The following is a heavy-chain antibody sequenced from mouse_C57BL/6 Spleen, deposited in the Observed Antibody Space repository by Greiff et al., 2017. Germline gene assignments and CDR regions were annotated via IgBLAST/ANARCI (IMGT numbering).Heavy chain of an antibody. J-gene: IGHJ1*03. D-gene: IGHD1-1*01. CDR2: IDPSDSYT. CDR1: GYTFTSYW. V-gene: IGHV1-69*01. Sequence: VQLQQPGAELVMPGASVKLSCKASGYTFTSYWMHWVKQRPGQGLEWIGEIDPSDSYTNYNQKFKGKSTLTVDKSSSAAYMQLSSLTSEDSAVYYCARRPPTVVATNGWYYDGWGTGTTVTVSS. CDR3: ARRPPTVVATNGWYYDG.